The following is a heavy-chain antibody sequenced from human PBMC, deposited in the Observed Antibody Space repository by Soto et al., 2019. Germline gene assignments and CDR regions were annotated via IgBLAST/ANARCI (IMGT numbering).Heavy chain of an antibody. CDR3: AKDEVARQYDGHSLDV. D-gene: IGHD2-15*01. Sequence: QVQLVESGGGLVQPGRSLRLSCVGSGFTFSNHGMHWVRQPPGKGLEWVGDIRYDGSGQRYAGFVQGRFTISRDNSKNTLYLQIDSLRVEDTAVYYCAKDEVARQYDGHSLDVWGQGTTVTVSS. CDR1: GFTFSNHG. J-gene: IGHJ6*02. CDR2: IRYDGSGQ. V-gene: IGHV3-33*03.